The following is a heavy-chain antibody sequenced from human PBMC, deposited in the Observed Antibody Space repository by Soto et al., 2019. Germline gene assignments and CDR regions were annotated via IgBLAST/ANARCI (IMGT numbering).Heavy chain of an antibody. CDR2: IYYSGST. J-gene: IGHJ6*02. V-gene: IGHV4-61*01. CDR1: GGSVSSGSYY. Sequence: PSETLSLTCTVSGGSVSSGSYYWSWIRQPPGKELEWIGYIYYSGSTNYNPSLKSRVTISVDTSKNQFSLKLSSVTAADTAVYYCARDLSGYYDSSGPYGMDVWGQGTTVTVSS. D-gene: IGHD3-22*01. CDR3: ARDLSGYYDSSGPYGMDV.